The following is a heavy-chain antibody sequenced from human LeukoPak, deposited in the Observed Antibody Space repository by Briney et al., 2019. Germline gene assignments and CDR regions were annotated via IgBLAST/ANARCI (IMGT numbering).Heavy chain of an antibody. CDR1: GFIFSAYS. Sequence: PGGSLRLSCAASGFIFSAYSINWVRQAPGKGLEWVSSISSSSSYIYYADSVKGRFTISRDNAKNSLYLQMNSLRAEDTAVYYCARDPTPGDPPHYWGQGTLVTVSS. CDR2: ISSSSSYI. J-gene: IGHJ4*02. V-gene: IGHV3-21*01. D-gene: IGHD4-17*01. CDR3: ARDPTPGDPPHY.